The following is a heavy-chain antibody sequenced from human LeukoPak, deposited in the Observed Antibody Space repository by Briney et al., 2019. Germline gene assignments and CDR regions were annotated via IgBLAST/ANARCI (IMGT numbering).Heavy chain of an antibody. D-gene: IGHD2-2*01. CDR2: ISSSGSTI. V-gene: IGHV3-48*03. CDR1: GFTFSSYE. J-gene: IGHJ4*02. Sequence: GGSLRLSCAASGFTFSSYEMNWVRQAPGKGLEGGSYISSSGSTIYYAASVKGRFTISRDNAKNSLYLQMNSLRAEDTAVYYCARDHPYGSTSGYWGQGTLVTVSS. CDR3: ARDHPYGSTSGY.